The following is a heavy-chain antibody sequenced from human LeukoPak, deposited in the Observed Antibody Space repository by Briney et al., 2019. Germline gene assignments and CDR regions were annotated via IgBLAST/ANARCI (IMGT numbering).Heavy chain of an antibody. J-gene: IGHJ4*02. CDR3: ARRAVRYDSSGYYSIIDY. D-gene: IGHD3-22*01. V-gene: IGHV1-46*01. CDR2: INPSGGST. Sequence: GASVKVSCKASGYTFTSYYMHWVRQAPGQGLEWMGIINPSGGSTSYAQKFQGRVTMTRDTSTSTVYMELSSLRSEDTAVYYCARRAVRYDSSGYYSIIDYWGQGTLVTVSS. CDR1: GYTFTSYY.